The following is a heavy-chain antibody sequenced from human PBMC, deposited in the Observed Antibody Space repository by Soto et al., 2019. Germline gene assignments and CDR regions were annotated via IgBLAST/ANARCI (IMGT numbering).Heavy chain of an antibody. V-gene: IGHV1-3*01. Sequence: ASVKVSCKASGYTFTDHAIHWVRQAPGQGLEWLGWINAGKGDTKYPQRFQGRVTITRDTSASTAYMELSSLRSEDTAVYYCARNIWTGYSFDYWGQGTLVTVSS. CDR1: GYTFTDHA. D-gene: IGHD3-9*01. CDR2: INAGKGDT. CDR3: ARNIWTGYSFDY. J-gene: IGHJ4*02.